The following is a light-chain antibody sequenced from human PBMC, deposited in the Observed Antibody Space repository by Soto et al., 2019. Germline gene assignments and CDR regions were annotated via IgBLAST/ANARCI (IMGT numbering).Light chain of an antibody. J-gene: IGLJ3*02. CDR2: EVS. Sequence: QSALTQPASVSGSPGQSITISCTGSSSDIDGYNYVSWYQQYPGKAPKLLIYEVSNRPSGVSNRFSGSKSGNTASLTISGLQAEDEADYYCSSYATSIGVFGGGTQLTVL. CDR1: SSDIDGYNY. V-gene: IGLV2-14*03. CDR3: SSYATSIGV.